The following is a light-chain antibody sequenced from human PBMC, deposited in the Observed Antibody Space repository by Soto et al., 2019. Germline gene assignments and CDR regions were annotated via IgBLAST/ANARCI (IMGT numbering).Light chain of an antibody. CDR3: QQSSNWPPVT. J-gene: IGKJ4*01. CDR2: DAS. CDR1: ESVGNA. Sequence: TQSPATLSVSPGERATLSCRASESVGNAVAWYQQKRGQAPRLLIYDASTRATGIPARFSGSGSETHFTLTISSLQSEDFAVYYCQQSSNWPPVTFGGGTKVET. V-gene: IGKV3-15*01.